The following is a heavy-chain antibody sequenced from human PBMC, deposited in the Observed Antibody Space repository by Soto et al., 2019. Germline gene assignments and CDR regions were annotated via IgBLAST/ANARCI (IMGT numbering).Heavy chain of an antibody. CDR1: GGSISSYY. Sequence: TSETLSLTCTVSGGSISSYYWSWIRQPPGKGLEWIGYIYYSESTNYNPSLKSRVIISVDTSKNQFSLRLSSVTAEDTAVYYCVKGEYYYDSSGYYPFDYWGQGTLVTVSS. D-gene: IGHD3-22*01. CDR3: VKGEYYYDSSGYYPFDY. CDR2: IYYSEST. J-gene: IGHJ4*02. V-gene: IGHV4-59*01.